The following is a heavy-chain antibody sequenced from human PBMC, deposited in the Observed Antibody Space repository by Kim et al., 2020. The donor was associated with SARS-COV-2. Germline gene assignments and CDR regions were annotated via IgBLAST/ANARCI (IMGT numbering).Heavy chain of an antibody. J-gene: IGHJ5*02. D-gene: IGHD2-15*01. CDR3: ARAYCSGGSCNWFDP. V-gene: IGHV1-69*01. Sequence: QKFQGRVTITADESTSTAYMELSSLRSEDTAVYYCARAYCSGGSCNWFDPWGQGTLVTVSS.